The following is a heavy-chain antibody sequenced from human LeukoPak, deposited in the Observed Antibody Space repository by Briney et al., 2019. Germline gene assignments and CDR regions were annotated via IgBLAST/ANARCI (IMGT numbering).Heavy chain of an antibody. CDR3: ARDRLGFGELFSSYNWFDP. CDR2: MNPNIGNT. CDR1: GYTFTTYD. V-gene: IGHV1-8*01. D-gene: IGHD3-10*01. J-gene: IGHJ5*02. Sequence: SVKVSCKASGYTFTTYDINWVRQATGQGLEWMRWMNPNIGNTGYAQKFQGRVTITRDTSASTAYMELSSLRSEDTAVYYCARDRLGFGELFSSYNWFDPWGQGTLVTVSS.